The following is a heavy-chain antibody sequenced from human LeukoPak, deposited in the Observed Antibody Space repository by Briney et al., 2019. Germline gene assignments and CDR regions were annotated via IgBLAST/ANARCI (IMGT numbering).Heavy chain of an antibody. D-gene: IGHD3-16*01. CDR2: IWYDGSNK. Sequence: PGRSLRLSCAASGFTFSSYGMHWVRQAPGKGLEWVAVIWYDGSNKYYADSVKGRFTISRDNSKNTLYLQMNSLRAEDTAVYYCARGLITSPKAYNSLDRWGQGTLVTVSS. J-gene: IGHJ5*02. CDR3: ARGLITSPKAYNSLDR. V-gene: IGHV3-33*01. CDR1: GFTFSSYG.